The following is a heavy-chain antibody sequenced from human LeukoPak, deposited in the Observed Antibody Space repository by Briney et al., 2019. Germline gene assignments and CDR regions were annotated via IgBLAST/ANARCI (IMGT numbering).Heavy chain of an antibody. CDR3: ARHRGSSSPPDY. J-gene: IGHJ4*02. CDR1: GGSISSGGYY. Sequence: PSQTLSLTCTVSGGSISSGGYYWSWIRQHPGKGLEWIGYIYYSGSTYYNPSLKSRVTISVDTSKNQFSLKLSSVTAADTAVYYCARHRGSSSPPDYWGQGTLVTVSS. CDR2: IYYSGST. V-gene: IGHV4-31*03. D-gene: IGHD6-13*01.